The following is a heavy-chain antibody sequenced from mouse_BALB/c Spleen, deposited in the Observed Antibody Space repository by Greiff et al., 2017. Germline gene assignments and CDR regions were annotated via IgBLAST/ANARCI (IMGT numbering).Heavy chain of an antibody. D-gene: IGHD6-1*01. V-gene: IGHV2-9*02. CDR1: GFSLTSYG. J-gene: IGHJ2*01. CDR2: IWAGGST. CDR3: ARENRKPHFDY. Sequence: QVQLKESGPGLVAPSQSLSITCTVSGFSLTSYGVHWVRQPPGKGLEWLGVIWAGGSTNYNSALRSRLSISKDNSKSQVFIKMNSLQTDDTAMYYCARENRKPHFDYWGQGTTLTVSS.